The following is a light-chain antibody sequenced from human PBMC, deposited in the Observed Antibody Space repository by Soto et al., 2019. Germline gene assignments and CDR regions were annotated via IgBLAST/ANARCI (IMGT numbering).Light chain of an antibody. J-gene: IGLJ3*02. Sequence: QSVLTQPRSVSGSPGQSVTISCTGSSSDFGGYHYVFWYQKKSGKAPKLMIYDVIKRPSRVPDRFSGSKSGNTASLTISGLQTEDEADYYCCSYAGSYTWVFGGGTKLTVL. CDR2: DVI. V-gene: IGLV2-11*01. CDR1: SSDFGGYHY. CDR3: CSYAGSYTWV.